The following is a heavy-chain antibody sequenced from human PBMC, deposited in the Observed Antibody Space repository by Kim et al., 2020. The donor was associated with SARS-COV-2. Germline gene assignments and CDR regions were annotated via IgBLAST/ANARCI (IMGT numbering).Heavy chain of an antibody. Sequence: LSLTCAASGFTFSGSNIHWVRQASGKGLDWVGRISTKAKSHATAYGASVKGRFTISRDDSKNTAYLQMNNLRAEDTAVYYCTSLTATGETYWGRGTLVTVSS. J-gene: IGHJ4*02. V-gene: IGHV3-73*01. CDR3: TSLTATGETY. D-gene: IGHD1-1*01. CDR1: GFTFSGSN. CDR2: ISTKAKSHAT.